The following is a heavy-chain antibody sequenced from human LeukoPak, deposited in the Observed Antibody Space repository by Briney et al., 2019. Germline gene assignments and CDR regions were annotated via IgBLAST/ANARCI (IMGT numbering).Heavy chain of an antibody. J-gene: IGHJ4*02. CDR3: AKSSAYYGSGSYYLVVDY. CDR1: GFTFSSYS. CDR2: ISSSSSYI. Sequence: GGSLRLSCAASGFTFSSYSMNWVRQAPGKGLEWVSSISSSSSYIYYADSVKGRFTISRDNAKNSLYLQMNSLRAEDTAVYYCAKSSAYYGSGSYYLVVDYWGQGTLATVSS. D-gene: IGHD3-10*01. V-gene: IGHV3-21*04.